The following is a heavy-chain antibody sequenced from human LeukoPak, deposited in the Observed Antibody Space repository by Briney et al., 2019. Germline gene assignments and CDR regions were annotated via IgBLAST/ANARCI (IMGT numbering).Heavy chain of an antibody. D-gene: IGHD3-10*01. CDR1: GDSISNYY. Sequence: PSETLSLTCTVSGDSISNYYWSWIRQLAGKGLEWMGRIYTSGSTNYNPSLKSRVTMSVDTSKNQFSLKLSSVTAADTAVYYCARVSLVRGAPDYYFDYWGQGTLVTVSS. J-gene: IGHJ4*02. CDR2: IYTSGST. V-gene: IGHV4-4*07. CDR3: ARVSLVRGAPDYYFDY.